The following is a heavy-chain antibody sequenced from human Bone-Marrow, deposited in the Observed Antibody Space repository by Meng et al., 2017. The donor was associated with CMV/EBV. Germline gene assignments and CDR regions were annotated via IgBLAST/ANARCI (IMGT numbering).Heavy chain of an antibody. CDR3: ATGPTHENFDF. J-gene: IGHJ4*01. V-gene: IGHV1-18*01. D-gene: IGHD2/OR15-2a*01. CDR2: ISPYNGDT. Sequence: ASVKVSCKASGYTFTSYGINWLRQAPGQGLEWMGWISPYNGDTNYAPSLQARVTLTADTSTSTAYMDLRSLRSDDTAVYYCATGPTHENFDFWGHGTLVTVSS. CDR1: GYTFTSYG.